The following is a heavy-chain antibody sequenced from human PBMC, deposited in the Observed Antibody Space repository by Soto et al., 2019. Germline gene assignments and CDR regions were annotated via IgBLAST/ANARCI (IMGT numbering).Heavy chain of an antibody. CDR1: GFMFSSYV. CDR2: KTYDGSNK. D-gene: IGHD1-26*01. V-gene: IGHV3-30-3*01. CDR3: ARAGGLLVDY. Sequence: QVQLVESGGGVVQPGRSLSLSCEASGFMFSSYVLPWVRQAPGKGLEWVAVKTYDGSNKYYADSVKGRFTISRDNSKNTLYLQMNSLRAEDTAVYYCARAGGLLVDYWGQGTLVTVSS. J-gene: IGHJ4*02.